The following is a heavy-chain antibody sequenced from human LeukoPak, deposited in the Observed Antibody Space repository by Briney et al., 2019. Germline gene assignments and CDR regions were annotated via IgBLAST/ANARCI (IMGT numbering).Heavy chain of an antibody. D-gene: IGHD1-26*01. J-gene: IGHJ6*03. CDR3: ARDPYSGGYGDDYYYYMDV. V-gene: IGHV3-21*01. Sequence: PGGSLRLSCAASGFIFSNYAMNWVRQAPGKGLEWVSSITSTSSYMYYADSVKGRFTISRDNAQNSLYLHMSSLRAEDTAVYYCARDPYSGGYGDDYYYYMDVWGKGTTVTISS. CDR1: GFIFSNYA. CDR2: ITSTSSYM.